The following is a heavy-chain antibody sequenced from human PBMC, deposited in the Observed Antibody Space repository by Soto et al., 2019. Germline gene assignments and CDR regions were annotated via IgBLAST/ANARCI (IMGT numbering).Heavy chain of an antibody. CDR2: IIPVLGLA. J-gene: IGHJ4*02. V-gene: IGHV1-69*02. D-gene: IGHD1-26*01. CDR1: GGTLSTYI. Sequence: QVQLVQSGAEVKKPGSSVKVSCKASGGTLSTYIINWVRQAPGQGLEWMGRIIPVLGLANYAQKFQGRVTITADKSTSTAYMDLSSLRSEDSAMYYGTRGSGGGFDDWGQGTLVTVSS. CDR3: TRGSGGGFDD.